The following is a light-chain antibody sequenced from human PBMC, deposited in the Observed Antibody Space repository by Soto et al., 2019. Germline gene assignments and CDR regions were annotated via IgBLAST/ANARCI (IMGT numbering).Light chain of an antibody. CDR1: QGIRND. Sequence: AIQMTQSPSSLSASVGDRVTITCRASQGIRNDLGWYQQKPGKAPKLLIYAASSLQSGVPSRFSGSGSGTDFTLTISSLEPEDFTVYYCQQRSSWPTFGGGTKVEIK. CDR3: QQRSSWPT. J-gene: IGKJ4*01. CDR2: AAS. V-gene: IGKV1-6*01.